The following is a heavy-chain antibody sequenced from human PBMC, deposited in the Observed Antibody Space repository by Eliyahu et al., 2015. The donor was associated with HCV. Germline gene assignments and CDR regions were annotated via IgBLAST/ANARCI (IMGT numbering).Heavy chain of an antibody. Sequence: QLQLQESGPGLVKPSETLSLTCXVSGXSXXXSSXYWGXIRQPPGKGLEWIGSIYYSGSTYYNPSLKSRVTIFVDTSKNHFSLKLSSVTAADTAVYYCARLRTNFDWLSPAGYWGQGTLVTVSS. J-gene: IGHJ4*02. CDR2: IYYSGST. V-gene: IGHV4-39*01. D-gene: IGHD3-9*01. CDR3: ARLRTNFDWLSPAGY. CDR1: GXSXXXSSXY.